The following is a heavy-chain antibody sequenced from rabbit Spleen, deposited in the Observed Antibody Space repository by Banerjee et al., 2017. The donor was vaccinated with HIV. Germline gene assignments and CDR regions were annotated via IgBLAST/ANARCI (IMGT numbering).Heavy chain of an antibody. Sequence: QEHLVESGGGLVQPGGSLKLSCKASRFDFNSGGVSWVRQAPGKGLEWIGYIDPVFGSTYIATGVSGRFTISSHNAQTTVDLKMTSLTAADTATYFCARAIVPWLGLTRLDLWGQGTLVTVS. V-gene: IGHV1S47*01. J-gene: IGHJ3*01. CDR2: IDPVFGST. CDR1: RFDFNSGG. CDR3: ARAIVPWLGLTRLDL. D-gene: IGHD4-1*01.